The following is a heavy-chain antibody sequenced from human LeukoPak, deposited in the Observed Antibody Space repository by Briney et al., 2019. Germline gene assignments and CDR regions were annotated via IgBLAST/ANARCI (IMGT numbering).Heavy chain of an antibody. J-gene: IGHJ3*02. D-gene: IGHD1-26*01. V-gene: IGHV3-11*04. CDR2: ISSSGNTT. CDR3: ATSGSYMLGAFDI. Sequence: GGSLRLSCAASGFTFSDYYMSWIRQAPGKGLECVSYISSSGNTTYHADSVKGRFTISRDNAKNSLYLQMSSLRAEDTAVYYCATSGSYMLGAFDIWGQGTMVTVSS. CDR1: GFTFSDYY.